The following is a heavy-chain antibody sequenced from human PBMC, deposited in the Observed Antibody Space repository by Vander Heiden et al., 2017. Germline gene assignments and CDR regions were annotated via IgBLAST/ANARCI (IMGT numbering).Heavy chain of an antibody. CDR2: INHSGSP. V-gene: IGHV4-34*01. D-gene: IGHD3-9*01. CDR1: GGSFRGYY. Sequence: QVQLQQWGAGLLKPSETLSLTCAVYGGSFRGYYWSGTRQPPGKGLEWIGEINHSGSPNYNPSLKSRVTISVDTSKNQFSLKLSSVTAADTAVYYCAKAGPNYDILTGYYTGKYFDYWGQGTLVTVSS. J-gene: IGHJ4*02. CDR3: AKAGPNYDILTGYYTGKYFDY.